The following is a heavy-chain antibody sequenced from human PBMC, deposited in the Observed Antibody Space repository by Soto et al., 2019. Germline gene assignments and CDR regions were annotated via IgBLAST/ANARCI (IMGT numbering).Heavy chain of an antibody. CDR3: ARGRRSGRGYYGMDV. CDR2: INIDGSST. J-gene: IGHJ6*02. V-gene: IGHV3-74*01. CDR1: GFTFSSYW. D-gene: IGHD3-10*01. Sequence: EVQLVESGGGLVQPGGSLRLSCAASGFTFSSYWMHWVRQAPGKGLWGVARINIDGSSTSYGDSVKGRFTISRDNAKNTLYLQMNSLRAEDTAVYYCARGRRSGRGYYGMDVWGQGTTVTVSS.